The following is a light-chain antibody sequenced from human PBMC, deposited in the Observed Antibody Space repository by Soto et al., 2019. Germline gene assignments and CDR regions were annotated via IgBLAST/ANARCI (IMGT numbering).Light chain of an antibody. J-gene: IGKJ1*01. V-gene: IGKV1-39*01. Sequence: IQITQSPSCRSASEAARVTLPCRARQGISTYLTWYQQKPGQAPKLLIYAASSLQSGVPSRFSGSGSGTDFTLTISSLQPEDFATYYCQQSYSTPWTFGQGTKVDIK. CDR3: QQSYSTPWT. CDR1: QGISTY. CDR2: AAS.